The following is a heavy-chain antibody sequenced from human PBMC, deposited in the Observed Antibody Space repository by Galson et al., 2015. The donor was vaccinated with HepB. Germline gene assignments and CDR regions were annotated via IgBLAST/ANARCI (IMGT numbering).Heavy chain of an antibody. CDR2: ISYDGSNK. CDR1: GFTFSSYA. Sequence: SLRLSCAASGFTFSSYAMHWVRQAPGKGLEWVAVISYDGSNKYYADSVKGRFTISRDNSKNTLYLQMNSLRAEDTAVYYCARDPGYCSSTSCPVARLDWYFDLWGRGTLVTVSS. V-gene: IGHV3-30-3*01. CDR3: ARDPGYCSSTSCPVARLDWYFDL. D-gene: IGHD2-2*01. J-gene: IGHJ2*01.